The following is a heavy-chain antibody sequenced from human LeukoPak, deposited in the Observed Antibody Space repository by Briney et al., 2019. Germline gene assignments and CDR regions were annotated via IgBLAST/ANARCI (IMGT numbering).Heavy chain of an antibody. D-gene: IGHD2-2*01. Sequence: PGGSLRLSCAASGFTFSSYWMSCVRQAPGKGLEWVANIKQDGSEKYYVDSVKGRFTISRDNAKNSLYLQMNSLRAEDTAVYYCARDQRYCSSSSCPWEPFDYWGQGTLVTVSS. CDR1: GFTFSSYW. J-gene: IGHJ4*02. CDR2: IKQDGSEK. V-gene: IGHV3-7*05. CDR3: ARDQRYCSSSSCPWEPFDY.